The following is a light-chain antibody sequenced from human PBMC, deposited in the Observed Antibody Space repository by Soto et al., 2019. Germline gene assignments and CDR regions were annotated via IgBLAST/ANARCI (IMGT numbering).Light chain of an antibody. CDR1: QSVSSN. Sequence: EIVMTQSPATQSVSPGERATLSCRASQSVSSNLAWYQQKPGQAPRLLIYGASTRATGIPARFSGSGSGTECTLTISSLQSEDFAVYYCQQYNNWPPWTFGQGTKVEIK. V-gene: IGKV3-15*01. CDR3: QQYNNWPPWT. CDR2: GAS. J-gene: IGKJ1*01.